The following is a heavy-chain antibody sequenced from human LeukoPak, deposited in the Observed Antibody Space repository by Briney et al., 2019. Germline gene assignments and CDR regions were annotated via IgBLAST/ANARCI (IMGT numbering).Heavy chain of an antibody. Sequence: SETLSLTCAVYGGSFSVYYWSWIRQPPGKGLEWIGEINHSGSTNYNPSLKSRVTISVDTSKNQFSLKLSSVTAADTAVYYCARGYFDWLTLRGQGTLVTVSS. D-gene: IGHD3-9*01. CDR2: INHSGST. J-gene: IGHJ4*02. CDR3: ARGYFDWLTL. CDR1: GGSFSVYY. V-gene: IGHV4-34*01.